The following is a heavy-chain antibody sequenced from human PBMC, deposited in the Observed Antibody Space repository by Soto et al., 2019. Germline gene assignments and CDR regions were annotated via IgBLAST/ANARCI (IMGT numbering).Heavy chain of an antibody. V-gene: IGHV1-46*01. Sequence: EASVKVSCKASGYTFTSYYMHWVRQAPGQGLEWMGIINPSGGSTSYAQKFQGRVTMTRDTSTSTVYMELSSLRSEDTAVYYCARDSRSGDSSGRLDYWGQGTLVTVSS. CDR2: INPSGGST. J-gene: IGHJ4*02. CDR1: GYTFTSYY. D-gene: IGHD3-22*01. CDR3: ARDSRSGDSSGRLDY.